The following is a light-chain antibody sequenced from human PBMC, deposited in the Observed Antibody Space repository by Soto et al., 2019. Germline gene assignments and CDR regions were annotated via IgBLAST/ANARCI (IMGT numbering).Light chain of an antibody. Sequence: QSVLTQPRSVSGSPGQSVTISCTGTSSDVGGYNYVSWYQQHPGKAPKLMIYDVSKRPSGVPDRFSGSKSGNTASLTISGLQAEDGADYYCCSYAGSYTHYVFGTGTKLTVL. CDR1: SSDVGGYNY. CDR2: DVS. V-gene: IGLV2-11*01. CDR3: CSYAGSYTHYV. J-gene: IGLJ1*01.